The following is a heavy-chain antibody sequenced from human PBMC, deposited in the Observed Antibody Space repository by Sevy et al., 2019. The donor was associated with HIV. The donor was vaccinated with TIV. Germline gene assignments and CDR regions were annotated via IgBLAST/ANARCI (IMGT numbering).Heavy chain of an antibody. CDR3: ARDGSPGWFDY. J-gene: IGHJ4*02. CDR2: IYSGGST. CDR1: GFTVSSNY. V-gene: IGHV3-53*01. D-gene: IGHD6-19*01. Sequence: GGSLRLSCAASGFTVSSNYMSWVRQAPGKGLEWVSVIYSGGSTYYADSLKGRFTISRDNSKNTLYLQMNSLRAEDTAVYYCARDGSPGWFDYWGQGTLVTVSS.